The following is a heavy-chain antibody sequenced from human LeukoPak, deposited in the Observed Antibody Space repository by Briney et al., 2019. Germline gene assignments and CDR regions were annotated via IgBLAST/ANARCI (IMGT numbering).Heavy chain of an antibody. Sequence: ASVKVSCKVSGYTLTELSMHWVRQAPGKGLEWMGGFDPEDGETIYAQKFQGRVTMTEDTSTDTAYMELSSLRSEDTAVYYCATAHIVATILNWFDTWGQGTLVTVSS. CDR2: FDPEDGET. V-gene: IGHV1-24*01. CDR3: ATAHIVATILNWFDT. CDR1: GYTLTELS. J-gene: IGHJ5*02. D-gene: IGHD5-12*01.